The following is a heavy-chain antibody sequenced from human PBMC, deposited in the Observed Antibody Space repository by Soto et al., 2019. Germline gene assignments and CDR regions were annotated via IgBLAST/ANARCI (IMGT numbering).Heavy chain of an antibody. J-gene: IGHJ5*02. CDR3: ARDSHDNSNYLSNWFDP. V-gene: IGHV4-30-4*01. D-gene: IGHD4-4*01. CDR2: IYYSGST. CDR1: GGSISSGDYY. Sequence: QVQLQESGPGLVKPSQTLSLTCTVSGGSISSGDYYWSWIRQPPGKGLEWIGYIYYSGSTYYNPSLKSRVTILVDTSKNQFSLKLSSVTAAYTAVYYCARDSHDNSNYLSNWFDPWGQGTLVTVSS.